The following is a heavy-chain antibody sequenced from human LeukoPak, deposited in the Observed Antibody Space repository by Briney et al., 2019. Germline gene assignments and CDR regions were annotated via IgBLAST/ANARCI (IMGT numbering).Heavy chain of an antibody. CDR3: AREGIGFDWLFWIDY. V-gene: IGHV4-34*01. D-gene: IGHD3-9*01. CDR2: INHSGST. J-gene: IGHJ4*02. CDR1: GGSFSGYY. Sequence: SETLSLTCAVYGGSFSGYYWSWIRQPPGKGLEWIGEINHSGSTNYNPSLKSRVTISVDTSKNQFSLKLSSVTAADTAVYYCAREGIGFDWLFWIDYWGQGTLVTVSS.